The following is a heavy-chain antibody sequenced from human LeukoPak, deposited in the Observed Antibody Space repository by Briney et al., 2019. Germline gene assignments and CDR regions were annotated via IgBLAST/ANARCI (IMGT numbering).Heavy chain of an antibody. Sequence: SETLSLTCAVYGGSFSGYYWSWIRQPPGKGLEWIGEINHSGSTNYNPSLKSRVTISVDASKNQFSLKLSSVTAADTAVYYCARAVPSYYDILTGSFMDVWGQGTTVTVSS. CDR2: INHSGST. CDR1: GGSFSGYY. V-gene: IGHV4-34*01. D-gene: IGHD3-9*01. CDR3: ARAVPSYYDILTGSFMDV. J-gene: IGHJ6*02.